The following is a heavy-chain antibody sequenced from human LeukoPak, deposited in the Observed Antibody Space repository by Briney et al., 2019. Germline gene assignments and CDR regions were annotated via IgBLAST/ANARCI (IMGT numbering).Heavy chain of an antibody. D-gene: IGHD3-10*01. J-gene: IGHJ4*02. CDR2: IIPIFGTA. CDR1: GGTFSSYA. CDR3: ARDWDGSGSYFGY. Sequence: EASVKVSCKASGGTFSSYAISWVRQAPGQGLEWMGGIIPIFGTANYAQKFQGRVTITADKSTSTAYMELSSLRSEDTAVYYCARDWDGSGSYFGYWGQGTLVTVSS. V-gene: IGHV1-69*06.